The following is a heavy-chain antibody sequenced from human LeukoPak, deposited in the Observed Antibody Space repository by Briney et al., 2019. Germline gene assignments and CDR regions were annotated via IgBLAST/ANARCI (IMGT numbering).Heavy chain of an antibody. Sequence: ASVKVSCKASGYTFTSYDINWVRQATGQGLEWMGWMNPNSGNTGYAQKFQGRVTMTRNTSINTAYMELSSLRSEDTAVYYCARVWGSSSSGAYYMDVWGKGTTVTVSS. CDR1: GYTFTSYD. CDR3: ARVWGSSSSGAYYMDV. V-gene: IGHV1-8*01. D-gene: IGHD6-13*01. J-gene: IGHJ6*03. CDR2: MNPNSGNT.